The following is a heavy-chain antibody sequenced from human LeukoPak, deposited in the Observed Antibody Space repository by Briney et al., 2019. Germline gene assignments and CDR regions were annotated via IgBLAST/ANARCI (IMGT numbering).Heavy chain of an antibody. CDR1: GFTFSAYG. CDR2: VRYDGSNK. Sequence: GGSLRLSCAASGFTFSAYGMHWVRQAPGKGLEWLAFVRYDGSNKYYADSVKGRFTISRDNAKNSLYLQMNSLRAEDTAVYYCARGGAVAGNNYFDYWGQGTLVTVSS. CDR3: ARGGAVAGNNYFDY. D-gene: IGHD6-19*01. J-gene: IGHJ4*02. V-gene: IGHV3-30*02.